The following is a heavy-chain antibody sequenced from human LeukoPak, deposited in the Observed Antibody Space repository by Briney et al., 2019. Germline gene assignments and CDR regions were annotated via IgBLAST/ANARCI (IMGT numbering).Heavy chain of an antibody. CDR3: AKDQGELAFDY. CDR2: MYYSGFI. D-gene: IGHD1-7*01. CDR1: GGSISNYY. Sequence: SETLSLTCTVSGGSISNYYWNWIRQSPGKGLEWIGYMYYSGFINYNPSLKSRVTISVDTSKNQFSLRLSSVAAADTAVYYCAKDQGELAFDYWGQGTLVTVSS. V-gene: IGHV4-59*12. J-gene: IGHJ4*02.